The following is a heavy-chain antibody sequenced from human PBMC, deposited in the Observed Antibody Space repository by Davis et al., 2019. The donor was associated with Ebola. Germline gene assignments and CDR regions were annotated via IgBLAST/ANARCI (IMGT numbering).Heavy chain of an antibody. CDR2: ISSSSSFI. J-gene: IGHJ4*02. D-gene: IGHD3-10*01. CDR3: ARDLGSGFDFDF. CDR1: EFTFSSYG. V-gene: IGHV3-21*01. Sequence: PGGSLRLSCAASEFTFSSYGMTWVRQAPGKGLEWVPSISSSSSFIDYADSMKGRFTISRDNAKNSLYLQMNSLRAEDTAVYYCARDLGSGFDFDFWGQGTLVTVSS.